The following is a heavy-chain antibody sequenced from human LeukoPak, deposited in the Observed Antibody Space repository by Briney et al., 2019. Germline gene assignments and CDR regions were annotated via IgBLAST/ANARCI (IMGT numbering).Heavy chain of an antibody. CDR3: ASQYYYDFWSHYAFDI. V-gene: IGHV3-33*01. J-gene: IGHJ3*02. CDR1: GFTFSSYG. Sequence: GRSLRLSCAASGFTFSSYGMHWVRQAPGKGLEWVAVIWYDGSNKHYADSVKGRFAISRDNSKNTLYLQMNSLRAEDTAVYYCASQYYYDFWSHYAFDIWGQGTMVTVSS. D-gene: IGHD3-22*01. CDR2: IWYDGSNK.